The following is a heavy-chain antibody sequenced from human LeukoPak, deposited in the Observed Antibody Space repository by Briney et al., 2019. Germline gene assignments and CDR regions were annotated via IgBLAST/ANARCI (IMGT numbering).Heavy chain of an antibody. CDR2: ISGSGGST. Sequence: GGSLRLSCAASGFTVRSYAMSWVRQPPGKGLEWVSAISGSGGSTYYADSVRGRFTISRDNSKSTLSLQMNSLRAEDTAIYYCATYRQVLLPFESWGQGTLVTVSS. CDR3: ATYRQVLLPFES. V-gene: IGHV3-23*01. CDR1: GFTVRSYA. D-gene: IGHD2-8*02. J-gene: IGHJ4*02.